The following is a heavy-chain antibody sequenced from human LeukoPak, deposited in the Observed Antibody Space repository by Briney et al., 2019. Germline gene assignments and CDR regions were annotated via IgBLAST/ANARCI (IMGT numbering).Heavy chain of an antibody. CDR1: GGTFSSYA. V-gene: IGHV1-69*05. CDR3: ARDLFGVRGFDH. D-gene: IGHD3-10*02. Sequence: GASVKVSCKASGGTFSSYAISWVRQAPGQGLEWMGGIIPIFGTANYAQKFQGRVTLTTDTSTSTFYMELSSLRSEDTAIYYCARDLFGVRGFDHWGQGTPVTVSS. CDR2: IIPIFGTA. J-gene: IGHJ4*02.